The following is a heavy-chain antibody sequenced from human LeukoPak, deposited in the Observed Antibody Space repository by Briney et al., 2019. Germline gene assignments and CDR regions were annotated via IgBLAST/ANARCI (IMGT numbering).Heavy chain of an antibody. CDR1: GFTVSSNY. D-gene: IGHD6-13*01. CDR2: ISGSGGST. V-gene: IGHV3-23*01. CDR3: ANDTGIAAAEDY. Sequence: PGGSLRLSCAASGFTVSSNYMSWVRQAPGKGLEWVSAISGSGGSTYYADSVKGRFTISRDNSKNTLYLQMNSLRAEDTAVYYCANDTGIAAAEDYWGQGTLVTVSS. J-gene: IGHJ4*02.